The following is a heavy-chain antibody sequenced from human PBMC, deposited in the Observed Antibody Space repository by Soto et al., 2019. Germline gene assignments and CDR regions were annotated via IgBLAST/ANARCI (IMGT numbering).Heavy chain of an antibody. D-gene: IGHD3-22*01. CDR1: GFTFSSYA. CDR2: ISGSGGST. V-gene: IGHV3-23*01. Sequence: EVQLLESGGGLVQPGGSLRLSCAASGFTFSSYAMSWVCQAPGKGLEWVSAISGSGGSTYYADSVKGRFTISRDNSKNTLYLQMNSLRAEDTAVYYCAKAHTMIVVVEADYWGQGTLVTVSS. J-gene: IGHJ4*02. CDR3: AKAHTMIVVVEADY.